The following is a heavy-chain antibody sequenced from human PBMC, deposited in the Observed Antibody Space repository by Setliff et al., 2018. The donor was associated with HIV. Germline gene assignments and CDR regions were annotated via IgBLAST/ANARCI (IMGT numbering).Heavy chain of an antibody. J-gene: IGHJ4*02. CDR2: INTETGNP. CDR3: ARVGSYWSTFDY. V-gene: IGHV7-4-1*02. Sequence: ASVKVSCKASGYTLTTFGISWVRQARGQGLEWMGWINTETGNPMYAQGFRGRFVFSLDTSVSTAYLQITSLQTEDTAMYYCARVGSYWSTFDYWGQGALVTVSS. D-gene: IGHD1-26*01. CDR1: GYTLTTFG.